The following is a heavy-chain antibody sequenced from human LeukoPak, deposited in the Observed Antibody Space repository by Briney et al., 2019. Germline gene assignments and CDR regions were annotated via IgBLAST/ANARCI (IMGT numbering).Heavy chain of an antibody. J-gene: IGHJ4*02. CDR2: IYYSGST. V-gene: IGHV4-59*01. Sequence: SETLSLTCTVSGGSISSNYWSWIRQPPGKGLEWIGYIYYSGSTNYNPSLKSRVTISVDTSKNQFSLKLSSVTAADTAVYYCARGEIAVAGYFDYWGQGTLVTVSS. CDR1: GGSISSNY. D-gene: IGHD6-19*01. CDR3: ARGEIAVAGYFDY.